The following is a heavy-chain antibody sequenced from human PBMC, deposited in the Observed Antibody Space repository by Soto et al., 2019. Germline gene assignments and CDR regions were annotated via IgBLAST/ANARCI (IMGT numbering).Heavy chain of an antibody. D-gene: IGHD3-16*01. Sequence: GGSLRLSCAASGFTFSSYWMSWVRQAPGKGLAWVANIKQDGSEKYYVDSVKGRFTISRDNTKNSLYLQMNSLRVEDTAVYYCARRPRSYYDYAFDPWGQGTLVTVSS. CDR2: IKQDGSEK. J-gene: IGHJ5*02. V-gene: IGHV3-7*01. CDR1: GFTFSSYW. CDR3: ARRPRSYYDYAFDP.